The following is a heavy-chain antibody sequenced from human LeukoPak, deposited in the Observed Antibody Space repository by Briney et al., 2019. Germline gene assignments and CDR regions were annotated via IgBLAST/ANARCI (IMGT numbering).Heavy chain of an antibody. CDR1: GFTVSSNY. CDR2: IYSGGST. D-gene: IGHD3-10*01. J-gene: IGHJ3*02. Sequence: GGSLRLSCAASGFTVSSNYMSWVRQAPGKGLEWGSVIYSGGSTYYSDSVNGRLTISRDNSKKTLYLQMNSLRAEDTAVYYCARDHITMVRGVIYDAFDIWGQGTMVTVSS. V-gene: IGHV3-53*01. CDR3: ARDHITMVRGVIYDAFDI.